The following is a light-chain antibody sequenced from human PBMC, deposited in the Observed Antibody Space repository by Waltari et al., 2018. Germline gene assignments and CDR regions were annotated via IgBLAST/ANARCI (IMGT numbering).Light chain of an antibody. CDR2: AAS. V-gene: IGKV1-9*01. CDR1: QGISSY. Sequence: IQLTQSPSALSASVADRVIIPCLASQGISSYLVWYQQKPEKAPKLQIYAASTLQSGVPSRFRGSGSGPDFTLTCSRLQPEDLAPYYCQQFISYPLPFGAGTKVEIK. J-gene: IGKJ4*01. CDR3: QQFISYPLP.